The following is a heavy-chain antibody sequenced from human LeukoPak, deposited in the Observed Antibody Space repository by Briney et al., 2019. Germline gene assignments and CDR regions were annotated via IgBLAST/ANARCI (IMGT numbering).Heavy chain of an antibody. Sequence: PGGSLRLSCAASGFTFSGYDMNWVRQAPGKGLEWVSYISTGSGSIYYADSVKGRFTISRDNAKNSLYLQMNSLRAEDTAVYYCARGPPLFDPWGQGTLVTVS. J-gene: IGHJ5*02. CDR3: ARGPPLFDP. CDR1: GFTFSGYD. V-gene: IGHV3-48*01. CDR2: ISTGSGSI.